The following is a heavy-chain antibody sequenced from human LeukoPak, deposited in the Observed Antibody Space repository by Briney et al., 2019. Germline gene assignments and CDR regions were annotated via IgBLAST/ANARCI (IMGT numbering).Heavy chain of an antibody. J-gene: IGHJ3*02. V-gene: IGHV4-59*08. CDR2: IYYSGST. Sequence: PSETLSLTCTVSGGSISSYYWSWLRQPPGKGPEWIGYIYYSGSTDYNPSLKSRVTISVDTSKNQFSLKLSSVTAADTAVYYCARHGDYSSGWYFSAFDIWGQGTMVTVSS. CDR3: ARHGDYSSGWYFSAFDI. CDR1: GGSISSYY. D-gene: IGHD6-19*01.